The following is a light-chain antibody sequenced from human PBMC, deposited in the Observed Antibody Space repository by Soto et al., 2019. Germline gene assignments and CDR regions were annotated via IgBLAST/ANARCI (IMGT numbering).Light chain of an antibody. Sequence: LTQPASVSGSPGQSITISCTGTSSDVGGYNYVSWYQQHPGKAPKLMIYEVSNRPSGVSNRFSGSKSGNTASLTISGLQAEDEADYYCSSYTSSSTKVLXTGTKVTVL. V-gene: IGLV2-14*01. CDR2: EVS. J-gene: IGLJ1*01. CDR1: SSDVGGYNY. CDR3: SSYTSSSTKV.